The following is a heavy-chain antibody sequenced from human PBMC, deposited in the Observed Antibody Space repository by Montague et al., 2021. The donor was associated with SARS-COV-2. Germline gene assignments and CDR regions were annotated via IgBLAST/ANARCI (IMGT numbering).Heavy chain of an antibody. D-gene: IGHD6-13*01. J-gene: IGHJ5*02. CDR2: IDWDDDK. Sequence: PALVKPTQALTLTCTFSGFSLSTSGMCVSWIRQPPGKALEWLARIDWDDDKYYSTSLKTRLTIPKDTSKNQVVLTMTYMDPVDTATYYCARILVAAAGSPFDPWGQGTLVTVSS. CDR1: GFSLSTSGMC. V-gene: IGHV2-70*11. CDR3: ARILVAAAGSPFDP.